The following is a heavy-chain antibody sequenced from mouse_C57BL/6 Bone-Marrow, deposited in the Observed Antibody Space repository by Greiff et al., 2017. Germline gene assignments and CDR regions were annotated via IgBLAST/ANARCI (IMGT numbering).Heavy chain of an antibody. D-gene: IGHD1-2*01. CDR2: IWSGGST. Sequence: QVQLQESGPGLVQPSQSLSITCTVSGFSLTSSGVHWVRQSPGKGLEWLGVIWSGGSTDYNAAFISRLSISKDNSKSQVFFKMNSLQADDTAIYYCARTDYGPWCAYWGQGTLVTVSA. CDR1: GFSLTSSG. V-gene: IGHV2-2*01. J-gene: IGHJ3*01. CDR3: ARTDYGPWCAY.